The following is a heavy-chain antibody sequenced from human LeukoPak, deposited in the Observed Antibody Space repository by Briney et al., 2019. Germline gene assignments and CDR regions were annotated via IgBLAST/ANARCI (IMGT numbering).Heavy chain of an antibody. CDR1: GYTFTSYD. J-gene: IGHJ6*03. CDR2: MNPNSGNT. Sequence: ASVKVSCKASGYTFTSYDINWVRQATGQGLEWTGWMNPNSGNTGYAQKFQGRVTMTRNTSISTAYMELSSLRSEDTAVYYCAKSRFGELSPYYYYYYYMDVWGKGTTVTVSS. D-gene: IGHD3-10*01. V-gene: IGHV1-8*01. CDR3: AKSRFGELSPYYYYYYYMDV.